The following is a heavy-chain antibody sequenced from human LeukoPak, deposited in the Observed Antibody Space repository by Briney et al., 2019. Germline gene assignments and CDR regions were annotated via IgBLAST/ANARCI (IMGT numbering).Heavy chain of an antibody. CDR1: GFTFSSYG. J-gene: IGHJ4*02. CDR2: IKQDGSEK. D-gene: IGHD2-15*01. V-gene: IGHV3-7*01. CDR3: ARGGRPGSSGRRGGFDY. Sequence: PGGSLRLSCAASGFTFSSYGMHWVRQAPGKGLEWVANIKQDGSEKYYVDSVKGRFTISRDNAKNSLYLQMNSLRAEDTAVYYCARGGRPGSSGRRGGFDYWGQGTLVTVSS.